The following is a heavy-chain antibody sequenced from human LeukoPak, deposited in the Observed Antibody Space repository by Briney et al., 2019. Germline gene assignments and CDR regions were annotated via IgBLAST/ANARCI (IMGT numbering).Heavy chain of an antibody. CDR3: ARHSSQPLSNYFDY. V-gene: IGHV3-23*01. CDR1: GFTFHNFA. CDR2: ISSSGEFT. Sequence: GGSLRLSCAASGFTFHNFAMSWVRQAPGKGLEWVSSISSSGEFTFYADSVKGRFTIFRDNSRYTLYLQMNSLRAEDAAMYYCARHSSQPLSNYFDYWGQGTLVTVSS. J-gene: IGHJ4*02. D-gene: IGHD2-2*01.